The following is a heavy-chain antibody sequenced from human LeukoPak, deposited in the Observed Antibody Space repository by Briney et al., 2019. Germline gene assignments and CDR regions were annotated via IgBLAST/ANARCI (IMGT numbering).Heavy chain of an antibody. CDR2: ISAYNGNT. V-gene: IGHV1-18*01. CDR1: GGTFSSYG. CDR3: ARSGYCSGGSCSYQYYYYYGMDV. J-gene: IGHJ6*02. Sequence: PSVKVSCKASGGTFSSYGISWVRQAPGQGLEWMGWISAYNGNTNYAQKLQGRVTMTTDTSTSTAYMELRSLRSDDTAVYYCARSGYCSGGSCSYQYYYYYGMDVWGQGTTVTVSS. D-gene: IGHD2-15*01.